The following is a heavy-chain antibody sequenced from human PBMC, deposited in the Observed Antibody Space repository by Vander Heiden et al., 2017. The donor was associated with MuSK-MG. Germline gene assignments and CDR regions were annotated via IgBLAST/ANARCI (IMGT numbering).Heavy chain of an antibody. CDR1: GFTFSDYY. V-gene: IGHV3-11*06. J-gene: IGHJ4*02. Sequence: QVHLVESGGGLVKPGGSLRLSCEDPGFTFSDYYMSWIRQAPGKGLEYISYISGTGVYTNHADSVKGRFTISRDNGKNSLYLQMNSLTAEDTAFYYCARDLGTIFEVAPGYWGQGVLVIVSS. D-gene: IGHD3-3*02. CDR2: ISGTGVYT. CDR3: ARDLGTIFEVAPGY.